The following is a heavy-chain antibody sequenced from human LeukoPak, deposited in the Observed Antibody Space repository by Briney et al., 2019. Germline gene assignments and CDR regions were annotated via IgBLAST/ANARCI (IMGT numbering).Heavy chain of an antibody. V-gene: IGHV4-59*01. Sequence: SETLSLTCTVSGGSISSYYWSWIRQPPGKGLEWIGYIYYSGSTNYNPSLKSRVTISVDTSKNQFSLTLSSVTAADTAVYYCARVLRYCSGGNCYSGGLGYMDVWGKGTTVTISS. CDR1: GGSISSYY. J-gene: IGHJ6*03. CDR2: IYYSGST. CDR3: ARVLRYCSGGNCYSGGLGYMDV. D-gene: IGHD2-15*01.